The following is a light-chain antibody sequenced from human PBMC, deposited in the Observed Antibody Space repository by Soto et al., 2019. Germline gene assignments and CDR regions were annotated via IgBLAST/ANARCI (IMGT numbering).Light chain of an antibody. CDR2: EVS. V-gene: IGLV2-14*01. CDR3: SSYTSSTTQV. Sequence: QSLVTQPASVSRSPGDSITISFTGTISYVVGYNYVSCYQQHPGKAPKLIIFEVSNRPSGVSNRFSGSKSGKTASLTISGIQGDDEADYHCSSYTSSTTQVFGTGTKVTVL. CDR1: ISYVVGYNY. J-gene: IGLJ1*01.